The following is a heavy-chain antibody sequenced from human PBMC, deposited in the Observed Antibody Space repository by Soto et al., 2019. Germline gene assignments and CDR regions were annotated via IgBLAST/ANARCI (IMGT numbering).Heavy chain of an antibody. D-gene: IGHD1-26*01. CDR2: ISGSGFKK. CDR1: GFIFENFG. V-gene: IGHV3-23*01. CDR3: AKNQGVELVPLATVAWLDP. Sequence: GGSLRLSCAASGFIFENFGMSWVRQAPGKGLEWISSISGSGFKKYYAEYVQGRFTISRDNSKRTVYLELHNRSAEDTAVYPCAKNQGVELVPLATVAWLDPWGQGSVVTVSS. J-gene: IGHJ5*02.